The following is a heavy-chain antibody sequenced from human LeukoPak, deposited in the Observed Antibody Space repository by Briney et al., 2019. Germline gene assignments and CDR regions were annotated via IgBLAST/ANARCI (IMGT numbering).Heavy chain of an antibody. CDR1: GFTFSSHA. CDR3: AKDTSARRGSLNG. D-gene: IGHD3-16*02. J-gene: IGHJ4*02. Sequence: PGGSLRLSCTASGFTFSSHAMSWVRQAPGKGLEWVSAITDSGGSTSYADSVRGRFTISRDNSKNTLYLQMNSLRAEDTAVYYCAKDTSARRGSLNGWGQGTLVTVSS. CDR2: ITDSGGST. V-gene: IGHV3-23*01.